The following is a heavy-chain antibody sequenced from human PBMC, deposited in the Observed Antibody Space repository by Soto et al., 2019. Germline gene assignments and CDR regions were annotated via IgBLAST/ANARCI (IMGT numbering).Heavy chain of an antibody. D-gene: IGHD3-3*01. Sequence: GGYLRLSCAASGFTFSSYWMSWVRQAPGKGLEWVANIKQDGSEKYYVDSVKGRFTISRDNAKNSLYLQMNSLRAEDTAVYYCVRDDSPSAYYDFLSGYYLPSGAFAIWGQRT. CDR1: GFTFSSYW. V-gene: IGHV3-7*01. CDR2: IKQDGSEK. J-gene: IGHJ3*02. CDR3: VRDDSPSAYYDFLSGYYLPSGAFAI.